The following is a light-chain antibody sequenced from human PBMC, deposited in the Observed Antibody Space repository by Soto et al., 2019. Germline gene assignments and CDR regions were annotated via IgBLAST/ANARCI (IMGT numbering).Light chain of an antibody. Sequence: DIQMTQSPSSLSASVGDRVTITCQASQDITIDLNWYQQRPGRAPKLLSYDASTLETGVPSRFSGSGSGTDFTFTISSLQPEDIATYYCQHYENLPFTFGPGTKVDI. V-gene: IGKV1-33*01. J-gene: IGKJ3*01. CDR1: QDITID. CDR2: DAS. CDR3: QHYENLPFT.